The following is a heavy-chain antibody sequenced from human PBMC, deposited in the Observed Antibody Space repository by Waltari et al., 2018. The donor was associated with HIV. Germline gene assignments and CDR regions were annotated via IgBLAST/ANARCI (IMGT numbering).Heavy chain of an antibody. CDR1: GYTFTTYT. J-gene: IGHJ5*02. CDR3: ARTYDILTGFGWFDP. V-gene: IGHV1-3*01. CDR2: INAGNGNT. Sequence: VQLVQSGAEVKNPGASVKVSCKASGYTFTTYTIHWVRQAPGQRLEWMGWINAGNGNTKYSQNFQDRVTFTRDTSASTAYMELSSLRSEDTALYYCARTYDILTGFGWFDPWGQGTLVTVSS. D-gene: IGHD3-9*01.